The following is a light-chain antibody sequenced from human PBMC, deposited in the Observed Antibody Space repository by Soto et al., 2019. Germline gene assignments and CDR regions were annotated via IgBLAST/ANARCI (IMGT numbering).Light chain of an antibody. CDR2: EVS. CDR1: SSGVGGYNY. V-gene: IGLV2-8*01. CDR3: SSFAGNNNLV. J-gene: IGLJ2*01. Sequence: QSALTQPPSASGSPGQSVTISCTGTSSGVGGYNYVSWYQQHPGKAPKLMISEVSKRPSGVPDRFSGSKSGNTASLTVSGLQAEDEAYYYCSSFAGNNNLVFGGGTKLTVL.